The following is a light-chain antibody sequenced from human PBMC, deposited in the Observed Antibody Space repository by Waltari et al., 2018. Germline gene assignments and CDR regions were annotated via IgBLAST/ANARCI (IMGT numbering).Light chain of an antibody. CDR1: QSVSDNY. CDR2: DAS. J-gene: IGKJ1*01. Sequence: EIVLTQSPGTLSLSPGERATLSCRASQSVSDNYLAWYQQKPGQAPRLLIYDASSRATGIPDRFSGSGSGMDFSLSIRRLEPEDSAVYYCQQYGRSTWTFGQGTRVEI. CDR3: QQYGRSTWT. V-gene: IGKV3-20*01.